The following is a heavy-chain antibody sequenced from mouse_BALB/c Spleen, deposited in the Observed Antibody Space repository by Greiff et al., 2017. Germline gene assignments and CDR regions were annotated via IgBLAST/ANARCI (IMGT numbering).Heavy chain of an antibody. Sequence: VQLKQSGPELVKPGASVKISCKASGYTFTDYNMHWVKQSHGKSLEWIGYIYPYNGGTGYNQKFKSKATLTVDNSSSTAYMELRSLTSEDSAVYYCARSPNYDGYYPAWFAYWGQGTLVTVSA. CDR2: IYPYNGGT. CDR3: ARSPNYDGYYPAWFAY. D-gene: IGHD2-3*01. CDR1: GYTFTDYN. J-gene: IGHJ3*01. V-gene: IGHV1S29*02.